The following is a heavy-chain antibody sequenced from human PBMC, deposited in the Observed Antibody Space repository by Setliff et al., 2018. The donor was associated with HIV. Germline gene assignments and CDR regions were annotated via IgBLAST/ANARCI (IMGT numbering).Heavy chain of an antibody. Sequence: GGSLRLSCAASGFTFRSYWMYWVRQPPGKGLVWVSRINIDGGSTNYADSVKGRFTISRDNSKNTLYLQVNSLRAEDTAVYYCARDQVANYYGSGIDYWGQGTLVTVSS. CDR1: GFTFRSYW. CDR2: INIDGGST. D-gene: IGHD3-10*01. J-gene: IGHJ4*02. CDR3: ARDQVANYYGSGIDY. V-gene: IGHV3-74*01.